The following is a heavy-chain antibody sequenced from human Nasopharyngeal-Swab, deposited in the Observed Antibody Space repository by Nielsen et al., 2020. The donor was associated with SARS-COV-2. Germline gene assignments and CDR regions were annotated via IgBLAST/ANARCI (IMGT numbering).Heavy chain of an antibody. Sequence: GGPLRLSCAASGFTFSSYGMHWVRQAPGKGLEWVAVIWYDGSNKYYADSVKGRFTIPRDNSKNTLYLQMNSLRAEDTAVYYCARDRTETLSLDYWGQGTLVTVSS. J-gene: IGHJ4*02. CDR1: GFTFSSYG. CDR3: ARDRTETLSLDY. V-gene: IGHV3-33*01. CDR2: IWYDGSNK. D-gene: IGHD4-17*01.